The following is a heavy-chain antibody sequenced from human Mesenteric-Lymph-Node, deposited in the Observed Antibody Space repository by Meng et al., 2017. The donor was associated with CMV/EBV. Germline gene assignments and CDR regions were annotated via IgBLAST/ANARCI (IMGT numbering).Heavy chain of an antibody. CDR2: ISSSRNYE. V-gene: IGHV3-21*01. J-gene: IGHJ6*02. CDR3: ARGYDFRYGMDV. CDR1: GFDFSTYA. D-gene: IGHD3-3*01. Sequence: GGSLRLSCTLSGFDFSTYALSWVRQPPGKGLEWVASISSSRNYEYYADSLKGRFTISRDTAKNSVFLQLNSLRAEDTAVYYCARGYDFRYGMDVWGQGTTVTVSS.